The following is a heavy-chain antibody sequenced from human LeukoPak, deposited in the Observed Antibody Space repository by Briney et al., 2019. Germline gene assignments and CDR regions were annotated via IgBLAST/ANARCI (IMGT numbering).Heavy chain of an antibody. CDR2: ISGSGDST. CDR1: GFTFSSYA. CDR3: AKENGDYVREYYFDY. Sequence: GGSLRLSCAASGFTFSSYAMSWVRQAPGKGLEWVSAISGSGDSTYYADSVKGRFTISRDNSKITLYLQMNGLRAEDTAVYYCAKENGDYVREYYFDYWGQGTLVTVSS. V-gene: IGHV3-23*01. D-gene: IGHD4-17*01. J-gene: IGHJ4*02.